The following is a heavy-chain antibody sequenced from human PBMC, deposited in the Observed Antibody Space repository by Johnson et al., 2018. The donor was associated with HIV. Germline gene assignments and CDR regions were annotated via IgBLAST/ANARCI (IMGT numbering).Heavy chain of an antibody. Sequence: QVQLVESGGGVVQPGRSLRLSCATSGFPFSTYAFHWVRQSPGKGLEWVAVISYDGRNRYYADSAKGRFSISRDNSKNTIYLQINGRGGEDTAMYYCAGEKAWIQMWDDAFDIWGQGTMVTVSS. CDR2: ISYDGRNR. CDR1: GFPFSTYA. V-gene: IGHV3-30*17. CDR3: AGEKAWIQMWDDAFDI. D-gene: IGHD5-18*01. J-gene: IGHJ3*02.